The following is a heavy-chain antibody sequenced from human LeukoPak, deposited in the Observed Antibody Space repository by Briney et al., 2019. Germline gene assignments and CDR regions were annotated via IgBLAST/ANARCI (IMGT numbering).Heavy chain of an antibody. CDR2: IYYSGST. Sequence: PSETLSLTCTVSGGSISSSSYYWGWIRQPPGKGLEWIGSIYYSGSTYYNPSLKSRVTISVDTSKNQFSLKLSSVTAADTAVYYCARGSSSAVAFDIWGQGTMVTVSS. CDR1: GGSISSSSYY. D-gene: IGHD2-2*01. V-gene: IGHV4-39*07. CDR3: ARGSSSAVAFDI. J-gene: IGHJ3*02.